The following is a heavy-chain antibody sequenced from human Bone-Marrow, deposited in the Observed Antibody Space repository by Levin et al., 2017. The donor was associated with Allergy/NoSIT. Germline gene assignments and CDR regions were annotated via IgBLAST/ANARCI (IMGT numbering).Heavy chain of an antibody. Sequence: SGGSLRLSCTVSGGSVSSGSYYWSWIRQPPGKGLEWIGYIYYSGSTNYNPSLKSRVTISVDTSKNQFSLKLSSVTAADTAVYYCARAYSPWGGYYSTWGQGTLVTVSS. CDR2: IYYSGST. CDR3: ARAYSPWGGYYST. J-gene: IGHJ4*02. CDR1: GGSVSSGSYY. V-gene: IGHV4-61*01. D-gene: IGHD3-3*01.